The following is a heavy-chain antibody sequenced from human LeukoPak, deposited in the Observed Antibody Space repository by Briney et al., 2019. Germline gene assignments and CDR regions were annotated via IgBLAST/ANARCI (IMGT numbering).Heavy chain of an antibody. J-gene: IGHJ4*02. Sequence: GRSLRLSCAASGFTVSSNFMSWVRQAPGKGLECVSVIYSRGGTYYADSVQGRFTISRDASKNTLYLQMNSLRAEDTAVYYCARGAYYYDSSGEYYFDYWGQGTLVTVSS. CDR2: IYSRGGT. D-gene: IGHD3-22*01. V-gene: IGHV3-53*01. CDR3: ARGAYYYDSSGEYYFDY. CDR1: GFTVSSNF.